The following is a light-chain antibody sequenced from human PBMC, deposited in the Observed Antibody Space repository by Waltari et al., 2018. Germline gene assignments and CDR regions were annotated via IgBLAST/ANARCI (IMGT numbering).Light chain of an antibody. Sequence: QSVLTQPPSVSGAPGQRVTISCPGSSSNIGAGYDVHWYQQLPGTAPKLLIYSNSNRLSGVPDRFSGSKSGTSASLAITGLQAEDEADYYCQSYDRSLSIWVFGGGTKLTVL. CDR3: QSYDRSLSIWV. J-gene: IGLJ3*02. CDR1: SSNIGAGYD. CDR2: SNS. V-gene: IGLV1-40*01.